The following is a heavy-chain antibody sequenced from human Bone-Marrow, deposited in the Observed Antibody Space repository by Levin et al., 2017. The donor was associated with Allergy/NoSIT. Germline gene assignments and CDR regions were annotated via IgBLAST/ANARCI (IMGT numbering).Heavy chain of an antibody. CDR2: IWYDGSNK. CDR1: GFTFSSYG. CDR3: ARGGIGSPGGVLDY. V-gene: IGHV3-33*01. J-gene: IGHJ4*02. D-gene: IGHD3-16*01. Sequence: GGSLRLSCAASGFTFSSYGMHWVRQAPGKGLEWVAVIWYDGSNKYYADSVKGRFTISRDNSKNTLYLQMNSLRAEDTAVYYCARGGIGSPGGVLDYWGQGTLVTVSS.